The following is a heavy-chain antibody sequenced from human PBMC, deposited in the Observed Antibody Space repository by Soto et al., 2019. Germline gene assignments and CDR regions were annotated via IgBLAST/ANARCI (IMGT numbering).Heavy chain of an antibody. J-gene: IGHJ6*03. CDR1: GFTVSSNF. D-gene: IGHD2-15*01. CDR2: IYSGGST. V-gene: IGHV3-53*04. CDR3: ARERRGCSGGSCYRDYYYYMDV. Sequence: GGSLRLSCAASGFTVSSNFMSWVRQAPGKGLEWVSVIYSGGSTYYADSVKGRFTISRHNSKNTLYLQMNSLRAEDTAVYHCARERRGCSGGSCYRDYYYYMDVWGKGTTVTVSS.